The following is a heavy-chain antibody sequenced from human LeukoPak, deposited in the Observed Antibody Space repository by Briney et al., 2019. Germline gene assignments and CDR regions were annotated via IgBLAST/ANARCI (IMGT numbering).Heavy chain of an antibody. Sequence: SETLSLTCTVSGGSISSYYWSWIRQPPGKGLEWIGYIYYSGSTNYNPSLKSRVTISVDTSKNQFSLKLSSVTAADTPVYYCARGDYAAYYYYMDVWGKGTTVTVSS. J-gene: IGHJ6*03. CDR3: ARGDYAAYYYYMDV. CDR2: IYYSGST. CDR1: GGSISSYY. V-gene: IGHV4-59*01. D-gene: IGHD4-17*01.